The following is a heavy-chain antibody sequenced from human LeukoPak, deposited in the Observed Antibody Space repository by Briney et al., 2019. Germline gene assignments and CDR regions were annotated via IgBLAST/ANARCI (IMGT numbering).Heavy chain of an antibody. CDR3: AKSGSYWSPREYYFDY. V-gene: IGHV3-30*04. CDR2: ISYDGSNK. Sequence: GGSLRLSCAVSGFTFSSYAMHWVRQAPGKGLEWVAVISYDGSNKSYADSVKCRFTISRDNSKNTLYLQMNSLRAEDTAVYYCAKSGSYWSPREYYFDYWGQGTLVTVSS. CDR1: GFTFSSYA. D-gene: IGHD1-26*01. J-gene: IGHJ4*02.